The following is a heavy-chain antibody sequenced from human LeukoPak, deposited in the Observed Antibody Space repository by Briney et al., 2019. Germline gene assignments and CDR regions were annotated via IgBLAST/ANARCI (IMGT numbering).Heavy chain of an antibody. Sequence: PGGSLRLSCAASGFTFSNFAMTWVRQAPGKGLEWVSSIVGSSSTYYADSLKGRFTISRDNAKNSLYLQMNSLRAEDTAVYYCARIGAGSSRDYWGQVTLVTVSS. CDR3: ARIGAGSSRDY. D-gene: IGHD6-13*01. V-gene: IGHV3-21*01. J-gene: IGHJ4*02. CDR1: GFTFSNFA. CDR2: IVGSSST.